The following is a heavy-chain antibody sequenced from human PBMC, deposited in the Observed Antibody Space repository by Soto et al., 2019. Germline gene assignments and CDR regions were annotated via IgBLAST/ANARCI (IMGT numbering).Heavy chain of an antibody. Sequence: SDTLSLTFAVYGGSFSGYYWIWIRQPPVKVLEWIGEINHSGSTNYNPSLKSRVTISVDTSKNQFSLKLSSVTAADTAVYYCARGYSYGYGTRYYYYYSGMDVWGQGTTVT. CDR2: INHSGST. CDR3: ARGYSYGYGTRYYYYYSGMDV. CDR1: GGSFSGYY. V-gene: IGHV4-34*01. D-gene: IGHD5-18*01. J-gene: IGHJ6*02.